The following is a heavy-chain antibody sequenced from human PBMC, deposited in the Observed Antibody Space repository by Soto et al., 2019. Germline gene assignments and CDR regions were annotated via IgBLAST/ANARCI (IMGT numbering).Heavy chain of an antibody. J-gene: IGHJ4*02. CDR3: ATVITFGGVIALFDY. Sequence: GASVKVSCKVSGYTLTELSMHWVRQAPGKGLEWMGGFDPEDGETIYAQKFQGRVTMTEDTSTDTAYMELSSLRSEDTAVYYCATVITFGGVIALFDYWGQGTLVTVSS. CDR1: GYTLTELS. V-gene: IGHV1-24*01. D-gene: IGHD3-16*02. CDR2: FDPEDGET.